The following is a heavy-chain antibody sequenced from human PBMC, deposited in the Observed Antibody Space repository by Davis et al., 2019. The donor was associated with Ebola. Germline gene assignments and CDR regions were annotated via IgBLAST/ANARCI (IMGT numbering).Heavy chain of an antibody. CDR3: AIEGGTAFDI. D-gene: IGHD1-1*01. V-gene: IGHV3-7*01. CDR1: GFTFNSYW. CDR2: IKKDESEK. J-gene: IGHJ3*02. Sequence: PGGSLRLSCAGSGFTFNSYWMSWVRQAPGKGLEWVANIKKDESEKYYVDSVKGRFTISRDNAKNSLYLQMSSLRAEDTAVYYCAIEGGTAFDIWGQGTMVTVSS.